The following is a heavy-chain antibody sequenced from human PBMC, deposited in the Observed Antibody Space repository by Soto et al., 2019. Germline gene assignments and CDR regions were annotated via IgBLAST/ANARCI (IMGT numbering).Heavy chain of an antibody. CDR2: ISGSGGST. CDR3: AKDRGYCSGGSCYLWDY. D-gene: IGHD2-15*01. V-gene: IGHV3-23*01. CDR1: GFTFSGYA. J-gene: IGHJ4*02. Sequence: GGSLRLSCAASGFTFSGYAMSWVRQAPGKGLEWVSAISGSGGSTYYADSVKGRFTISRDNSKNTLYLQMNSLRAEDTAVYYCAKDRGYCSGGSCYLWDYWGQGTLVTVSS.